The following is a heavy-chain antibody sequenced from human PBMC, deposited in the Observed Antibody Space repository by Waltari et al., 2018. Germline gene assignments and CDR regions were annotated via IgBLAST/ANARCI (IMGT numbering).Heavy chain of an antibody. Sequence: EVQLVESGGGLVQPGGSLSLPCSGSGFTFTNHWMSWVRQAPGKGPEWVASIKQDGSEKYYVDSMKGRFTISRDNAKNSLSLQMDSLRAEDTAVYFCARGVTTVEYWGQGTLVTVSS. CDR2: IKQDGSEK. V-gene: IGHV3-7*04. CDR1: GFTFTNHW. CDR3: ARGVTTVEY. D-gene: IGHD2-21*02. J-gene: IGHJ4*02.